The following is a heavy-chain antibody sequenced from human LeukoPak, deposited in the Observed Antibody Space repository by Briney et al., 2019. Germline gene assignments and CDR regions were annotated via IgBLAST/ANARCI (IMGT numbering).Heavy chain of an antibody. CDR3: AKTPSTPLAVAGEDYYYYYMDV. D-gene: IGHD6-19*01. CDR2: IYHSGST. CDR1: GYSISSGYY. J-gene: IGHJ6*03. V-gene: IGHV4-38-2*02. Sequence: SSETLSLTCTVSGYSISSGYYWGWIRQPPGKGLEWIGSIYHSGSTYYNPSLKSRVTISVDTSKNQFSLKLSSVTAADTAVYYCAKTPSTPLAVAGEDYYYYYMDVWGKGTTVTVSS.